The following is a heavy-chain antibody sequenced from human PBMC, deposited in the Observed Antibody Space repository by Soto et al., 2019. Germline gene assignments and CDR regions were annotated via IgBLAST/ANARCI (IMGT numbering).Heavy chain of an antibody. V-gene: IGHV3-33*01. J-gene: IGHJ4*02. Sequence: QVQLVESGGGVVQPGRSLRLSCAASGFTFSSYGMHWGRQAPGKGLEWVAVIWYDGSNKYYADSVKGRFTISRDNSNNTLYLQMNSLRAEDTAVYYCARQPDYVWGSYRYYFDYWGQGTLVTVSS. D-gene: IGHD3-16*02. CDR2: IWYDGSNK. CDR3: ARQPDYVWGSYRYYFDY. CDR1: GFTFSSYG.